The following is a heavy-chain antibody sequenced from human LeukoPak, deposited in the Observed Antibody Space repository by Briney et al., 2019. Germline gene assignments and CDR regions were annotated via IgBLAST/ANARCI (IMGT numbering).Heavy chain of an antibody. CDR3: ARSFVVVVTASTHFDY. CDR2: INPNSGGT. D-gene: IGHD2-15*01. V-gene: IGHV1-2*02. CDR1: GYTFTDYY. J-gene: IGHJ4*02. Sequence: GASVKVSCKASGYTFTDYYMHWVRQAPGQGLEWMGWINPNSGGTNYAQRFQGRVTMTRDTSMSTAYMDLSGLRSDDTAFYYCARSFVVVVTASTHFDYWGQGTLVTVSS.